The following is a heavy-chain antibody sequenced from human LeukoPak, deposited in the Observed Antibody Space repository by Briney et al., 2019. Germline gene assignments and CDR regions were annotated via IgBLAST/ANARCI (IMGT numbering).Heavy chain of an antibody. CDR1: GYTFTGYY. D-gene: IGHD2-21*02. J-gene: IGHJ4*02. Sequence: ASVKVSCKASGYTFTGYYMHWVRQAPGQGLEWMGWINPNSGGTDYAQKFQGGVTMTRDTSISTAYMELSRLRSDDTAVYYCARDGGAYCGGDCYFADDYWGQGTLVTVSS. CDR2: INPNSGGT. CDR3: ARDGGAYCGGDCYFADDY. V-gene: IGHV1-2*02.